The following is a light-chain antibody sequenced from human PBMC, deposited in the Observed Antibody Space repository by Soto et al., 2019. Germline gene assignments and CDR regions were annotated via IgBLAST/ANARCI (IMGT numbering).Light chain of an antibody. CDR1: QTISSW. CDR3: QQYITWT. V-gene: IGKV1-5*03. CDR2: KAS. Sequence: DIEITQSPSTLSASVGDRVTITCRASQTISSWLAWYQQKPGKAPKRLIYKASNLESGVPSRFICSGSGTEFPLTISSLQPDAFATDYCQQYITWTFGQGTKV. J-gene: IGKJ1*01.